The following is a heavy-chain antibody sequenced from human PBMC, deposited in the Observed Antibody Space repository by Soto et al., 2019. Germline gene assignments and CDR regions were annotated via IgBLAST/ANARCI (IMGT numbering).Heavy chain of an antibody. CDR1: GFTFSSYG. D-gene: IGHD2-2*01. Sequence: GGSLILSCASSGFTFSSYGMHWVRQAPGKGLEWVAVIWYDGSNKYYADSVKGRFTISRDNSKNTLYPQMNSLRAEDTAVYYCARDRGAYCSSTSCYGVVGWGPRTTVTV. V-gene: IGHV3-33*01. J-gene: IGHJ3*01. CDR3: ARDRGAYCSSTSCYGVVG. CDR2: IWYDGSNK.